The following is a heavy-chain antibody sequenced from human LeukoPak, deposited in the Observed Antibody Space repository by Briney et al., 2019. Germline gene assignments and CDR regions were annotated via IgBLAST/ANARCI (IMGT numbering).Heavy chain of an antibody. CDR3: AKAEWDSSSSGPFDY. J-gene: IGHJ4*02. V-gene: IGHV3-23*01. CDR2: ISGSGGST. D-gene: IGHD6-6*01. Sequence: GGSLRLSCAASGFTFSSYAMSWVRQAPGKGLEWVSAISGSGGSTYYADSVKGRFTISRDNSKNTLYLQMNSLRAEDTAVYYCAKAEWDSSSSGPFDYWGQGALVTVSS. CDR1: GFTFSSYA.